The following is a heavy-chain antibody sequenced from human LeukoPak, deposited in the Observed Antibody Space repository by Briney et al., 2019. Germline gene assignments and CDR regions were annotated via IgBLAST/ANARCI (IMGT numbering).Heavy chain of an antibody. V-gene: IGHV4-59*12. CDR1: GGSISTYY. CDR2: IYHSGST. D-gene: IGHD5-24*01. Sequence: SETLSLTCTVSGGSISTYYWNWIRQPPGKGLEWIGYIYHSGSTNYNPSLKSRVTISVDTSKNQFSLKLSSVTAADTAVYYCARATPVEMATSYYYFDYWGQGTLVTVSS. CDR3: ARATPVEMATSYYYFDY. J-gene: IGHJ4*02.